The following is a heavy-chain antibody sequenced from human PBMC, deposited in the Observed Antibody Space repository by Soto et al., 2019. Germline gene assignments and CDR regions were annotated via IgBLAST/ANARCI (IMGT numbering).Heavy chain of an antibody. V-gene: IGHV4-59*08. CDR1: GGSISSYY. CDR3: ARHNYGSGSTYFDY. CDR2: ICYSGST. D-gene: IGHD3-10*01. J-gene: IGHJ4*02. Sequence: PSETLSLTCTVAGGSISSYYWSWIRQHPGKGLEWIGYICYSGSTNYNPSLKSRVTISVDTSKNQFSLKLNSMTAADTAVYYCARHNYGSGSTYFDYWGQGTLVTVSS.